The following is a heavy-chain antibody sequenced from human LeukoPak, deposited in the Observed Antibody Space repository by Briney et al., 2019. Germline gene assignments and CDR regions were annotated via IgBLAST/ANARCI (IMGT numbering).Heavy chain of an antibody. V-gene: IGHV4-39*07. CDR2: IYYSGST. CDR1: GGSISSSSYY. Sequence: PSETLSLTCTVSGGSISSSSYYWGWIRQPPGKGLEWIGGIYYSGSTYYNPSLKSRVTISVDTSKNQFSLKLSSVTAADTAVYYCARDYSGKYYFDYWGQGTLVTVSS. D-gene: IGHD3-10*01. J-gene: IGHJ4*02. CDR3: ARDYSGKYYFDY.